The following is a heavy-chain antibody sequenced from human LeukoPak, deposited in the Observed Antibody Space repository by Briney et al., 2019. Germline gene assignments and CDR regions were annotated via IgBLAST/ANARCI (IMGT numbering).Heavy chain of an antibody. Sequence: GGSLRLSCAASGFTFSRYSMNWVRQAPGKGLEWVSCISSSSSYIYYANSVKGRFTISRDNAKNSLYLQMNSLRAEDAAVYYCAELGITMIGGVWGKGTTVTISS. CDR3: AELGITMIGGV. CDR2: ISSSSSYI. CDR1: GFTFSRYS. J-gene: IGHJ6*04. D-gene: IGHD3-10*02. V-gene: IGHV3-21*01.